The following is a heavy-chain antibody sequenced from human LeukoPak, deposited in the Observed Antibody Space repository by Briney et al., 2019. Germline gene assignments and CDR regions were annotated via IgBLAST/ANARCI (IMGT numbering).Heavy chain of an antibody. Sequence: SETLSLTCTVSGGSISSGSYYWSWIRQPAGKGLEWIGRIYTSGSTNYNPSLKSRVTISVDTSKNQFSLKLSSVTAADTAVYYCARDSVAVAGRKFDYWGQGTLVTVSS. D-gene: IGHD6-19*01. V-gene: IGHV4-61*02. CDR2: IYTSGST. J-gene: IGHJ4*02. CDR1: GGSISSGSYY. CDR3: ARDSVAVAGRKFDY.